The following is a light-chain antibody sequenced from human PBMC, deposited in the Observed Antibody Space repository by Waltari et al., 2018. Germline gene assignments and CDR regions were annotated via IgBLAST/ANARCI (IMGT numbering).Light chain of an antibody. J-gene: IGLJ2*01. CDR1: SADIGGYNY. Sequence: QAALTQPASVSGSPGQSITISCTGTSADIGGYNYVSWYQQHPGKAPKLIIYDVINRPSGVSDRFSGSQSGNTASLTISGLQAEDEADYYCNVYTTSNTYVFFGGGTKLTVL. CDR3: NVYTTSNTYVF. V-gene: IGLV2-14*03. CDR2: DVI.